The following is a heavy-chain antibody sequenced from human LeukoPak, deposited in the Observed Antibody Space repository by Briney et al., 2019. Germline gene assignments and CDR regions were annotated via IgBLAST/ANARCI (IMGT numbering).Heavy chain of an antibody. CDR3: AREGVVGAYGHFDY. Sequence: SETLSLTCAVYGGSFSGYYWSWIRQPPGKGLEWIGEINHSGSTNYNPSLKSRVAISVDTSKNQFSLKLSSVTAADTAVYYCAREGVVGAYGHFDYWGQGTLVTVSS. V-gene: IGHV4-34*01. J-gene: IGHJ4*02. CDR1: GGSFSGYY. D-gene: IGHD2-15*01. CDR2: INHSGST.